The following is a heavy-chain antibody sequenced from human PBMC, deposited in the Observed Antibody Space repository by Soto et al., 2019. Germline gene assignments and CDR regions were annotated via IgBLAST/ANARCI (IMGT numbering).Heavy chain of an antibody. V-gene: IGHV1-69*15. J-gene: IGHJ5*02. Sequence: QVQLVQSGAEVKKPGSSVKVSCKASGGTFSNYAITWVRQAPGEGLEWLGRIIPIFGTRDYAQKFQGRVTITADDPTTSAYMELSSLRSDDTAVYYCAKDGGRECYFGNWFDPWGQGILVTVSS. CDR2: IIPIFGTR. D-gene: IGHD2-15*01. CDR3: AKDGGRECYFGNWFDP. CDR1: GGTFSNYA.